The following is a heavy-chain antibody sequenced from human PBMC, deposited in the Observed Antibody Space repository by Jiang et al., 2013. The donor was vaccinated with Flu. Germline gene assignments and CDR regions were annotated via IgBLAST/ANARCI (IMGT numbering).Heavy chain of an antibody. V-gene: IGHV1-69*06. CDR1: EGTLSSYA. Sequence: VQLVESGAEVKKPGSSVKVSCKDSEGTLSSYAISWVRQAPGQGLEWMGGIIPIFGTSSYAQKLQGRVTITADRSTNTAYMELSSLTSEDTAVYYCTRRGSGYGGYADSWGQGTLVTVSS. D-gene: IGHD5-12*01. J-gene: IGHJ4*02. CDR3: TRRGSGYGGYADS. CDR2: IIPIFGTS.